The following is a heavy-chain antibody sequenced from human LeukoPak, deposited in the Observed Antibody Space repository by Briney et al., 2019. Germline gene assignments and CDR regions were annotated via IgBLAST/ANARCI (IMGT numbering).Heavy chain of an antibody. Sequence: GGSLRLSCVASGFTFRTYGMSWVRQAPGKGLEWVSGISSRNTTYYADSVRGRFTISRDNSKSTLPLQMNSLRAEDTAIYYCATYRQVLLPFESWGQGTLVTVSS. D-gene: IGHD2-8*02. CDR1: GFTFRTYG. V-gene: IGHV3-23*01. CDR2: ISSRNTT. CDR3: ATYRQVLLPFES. J-gene: IGHJ4*02.